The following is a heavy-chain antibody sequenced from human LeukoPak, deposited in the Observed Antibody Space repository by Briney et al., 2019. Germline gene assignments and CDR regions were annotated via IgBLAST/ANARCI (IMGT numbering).Heavy chain of an antibody. J-gene: IGHJ4*02. CDR1: GGSISSGDYY. D-gene: IGHD3-22*01. CDR2: ISYSGGT. CDR3: ARVSDTSGYYADY. Sequence: SETLSLTCIVSGGSISSGDYYWSWIRQPPGKGLEWLGYISYSGGTYYNPSLKSRVTISLDTSKNQFSLKLSSVTAADTAVYYCARVSDTSGYYADYWGQGTLVTVSS. V-gene: IGHV4-30-4*01.